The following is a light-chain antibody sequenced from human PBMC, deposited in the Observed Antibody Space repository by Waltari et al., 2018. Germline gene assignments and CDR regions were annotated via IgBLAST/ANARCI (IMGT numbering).Light chain of an antibody. J-gene: IGKJ1*01. CDR3: MQATHWPLT. CDR2: KVF. V-gene: IGKV2-30*02. CDR1: QSLVHSDGKTY. Sequence: DVVMTQSPLSLPVTLGQPASISCRSSQSLVHSDGKTYLNWFQQRPGQSPRRLIYKVFNRDSGVPDRFGGSGSGTDFTLTISRVEADDVAVYYCMQATHWPLTFGQGTKMEIK.